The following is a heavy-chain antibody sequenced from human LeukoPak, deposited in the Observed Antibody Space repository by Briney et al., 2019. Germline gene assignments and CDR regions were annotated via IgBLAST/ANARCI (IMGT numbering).Heavy chain of an antibody. J-gene: IGHJ4*02. CDR3: ARHSNGWSEGTY. CDR2: IKQDGSEK. V-gene: IGHV3-7*03. D-gene: IGHD6-19*01. Sequence: PGGSLRLSCAASGFTFSNHWMTWVRQAPGKGLEWVANIKQDGSEKNYVDSVKGRFTISRDNAKNPLYLQMNSLRAEDTAVYYCARHSNGWSEGTYWGQGTLVIVTS. CDR1: GFTFSNHW.